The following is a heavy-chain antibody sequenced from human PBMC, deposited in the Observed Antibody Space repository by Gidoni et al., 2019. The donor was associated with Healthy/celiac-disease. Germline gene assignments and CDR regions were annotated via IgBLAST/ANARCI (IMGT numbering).Heavy chain of an antibody. CDR3: ARESDKDYGALYPFDY. Sequence: EVQLVESGGGLVQPGGTLRLSCAASGFTVSSNYMSWVRQAPGKGLEWVSVIYSGGSTYYADSVKGRFTISRDNSKNTLYLQMNSLRAEDTAVYYCARESDKDYGALYPFDYWGQGTLVTVSS. CDR2: IYSGGST. CDR1: GFTVSSNY. V-gene: IGHV3-66*01. J-gene: IGHJ4*02. D-gene: IGHD4-17*01.